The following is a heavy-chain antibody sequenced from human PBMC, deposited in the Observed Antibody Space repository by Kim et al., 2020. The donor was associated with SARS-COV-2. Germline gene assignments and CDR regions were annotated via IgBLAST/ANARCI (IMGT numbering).Heavy chain of an antibody. CDR2: ISSSGSDI. D-gene: IGHD1-7*01. CDR1: GFTFSSYT. CDR3: AREEYQPLFSPANYALDV. J-gene: IGHJ6*02. Sequence: GGSLRLSCAASGFTFSSYTFNWVRQAPGKGLEWVASISSSGSDIYYIDSVRGRFTISRDNAQSSLYLQMSSLRTEDTAVYYCAREEYQPLFSPANYALDVWGQGTTVTVSS. V-gene: IGHV3-21*04.